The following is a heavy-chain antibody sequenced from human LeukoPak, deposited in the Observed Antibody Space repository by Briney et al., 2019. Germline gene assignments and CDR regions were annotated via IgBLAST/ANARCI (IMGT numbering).Heavy chain of an antibody. V-gene: IGHV3-9*01. J-gene: IGHJ3*02. CDR2: VSWNSGSI. CDR3: AKDALGADAFDI. D-gene: IGHD3-16*01. CDR1: GFTCDDYA. Sequence: GRSLRLSCAACGFTCDDYAMHWVRQAPGKGLEWVSGVSWNSGSIGYADSVKGRFTIFRDNAKNSLYLQMNSLRAEDTALYYCAKDALGADAFDIWGQGTMVTVSS.